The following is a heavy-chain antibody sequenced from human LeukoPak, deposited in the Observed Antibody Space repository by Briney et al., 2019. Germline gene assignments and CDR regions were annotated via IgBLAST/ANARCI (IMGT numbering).Heavy chain of an antibody. CDR1: GGSFSGYY. V-gene: IGHV4-34*01. D-gene: IGHD4-23*01. J-gene: IGHJ4*02. Sequence: SETLSLTCAVYGGSFSGYYWSWIRQPPGKGLEWIGEINHSGSTNYNPSLKSRVTISVDTSKNQFSLKLSSVTAADTAVYYCARAYYGGNNYFDSWGQGTLVTVSS. CDR2: INHSGST. CDR3: ARAYYGGNNYFDS.